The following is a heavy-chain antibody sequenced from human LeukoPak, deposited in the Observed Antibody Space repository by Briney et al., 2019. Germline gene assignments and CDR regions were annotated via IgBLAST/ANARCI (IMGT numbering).Heavy chain of an antibody. J-gene: IGHJ4*02. CDR3: AKAPVTTCRGAYCYPFDY. D-gene: IGHD2-21*01. CDR1: GFTLSSYA. CDR2: ISDSGNT. Sequence: GGSLRLSCAASGFTLSSYAMSWVRQAAGKGLEWVSSISDSGNTYHAESVKGGFTISRDSSKNTLFLQMNRLRPEDAAVYYCAKAPVTTCRGAYCYPFDYWGQGTLVTVSS. V-gene: IGHV3-23*01.